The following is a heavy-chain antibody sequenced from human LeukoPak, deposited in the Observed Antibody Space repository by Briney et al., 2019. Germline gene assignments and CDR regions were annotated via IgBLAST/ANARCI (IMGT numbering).Heavy chain of an antibody. V-gene: IGHV3-23*01. Sequence: PGGSLRLSCAASGFTFSSYAMSWVRQAPGKGLEWVSAISGSGGSTYYADSVKGRFTISRDNSKNTLYLQMNSLRAEDTAVYYCARDFYYYASGKAFDYWGQGTLVTVSS. J-gene: IGHJ4*02. D-gene: IGHD3-10*01. CDR1: GFTFSSYA. CDR2: ISGSGGST. CDR3: ARDFYYYASGKAFDY.